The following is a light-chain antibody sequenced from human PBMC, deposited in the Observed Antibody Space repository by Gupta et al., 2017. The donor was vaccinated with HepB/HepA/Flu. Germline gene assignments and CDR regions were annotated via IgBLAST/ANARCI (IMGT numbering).Light chain of an antibody. CDR3: QRYTNWPPLT. CDR2: GAS. Sequence: DIALTQSPATLSVSPGERATLSCTASQSVSSNLAWYQQKPAQAPRLLIDGASTPATVTAARFSGSGSRNEFPLTSSSLQSEFFAVYYYQRYTNWPPLTFGQGTKVEIK. J-gene: IGKJ1*01. V-gene: IGKV3-15*01. CDR1: QSVSSN.